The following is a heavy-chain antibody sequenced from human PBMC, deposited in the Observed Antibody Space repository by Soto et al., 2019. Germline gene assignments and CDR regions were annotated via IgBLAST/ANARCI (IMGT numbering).Heavy chain of an antibody. J-gene: IGHJ6*02. CDR1: GFTFSSYG. Sequence: SLRLSCAASGFTFSSYGMHWVRQAPGKGLEWVAVISYDGSNKYYADSVKGRFTISRDNSKNTLYLQMNSLRAEDTAVYYCAKEYGDYAYYYYGMDVWGQGTTVTVSS. CDR3: AKEYGDYAYYYYGMDV. D-gene: IGHD4-17*01. V-gene: IGHV3-30*18. CDR2: ISYDGSNK.